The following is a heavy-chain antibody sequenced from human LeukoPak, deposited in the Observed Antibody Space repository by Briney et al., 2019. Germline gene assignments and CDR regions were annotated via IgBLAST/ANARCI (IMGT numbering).Heavy chain of an antibody. Sequence: PSETLSLTCTVSGGSISSYYWSWIRQPPGKGLEWIGYIYYSGSTNYNPSLKSRVTISVDTSKNQFSLKLSSVTAADTAVYYCARSPVIPAYNWFDPWGQGTLVTVSS. CDR2: IYYSGST. V-gene: IGHV4-59*01. D-gene: IGHD2-2*01. CDR1: GGSISSYY. CDR3: ARSPVIPAYNWFDP. J-gene: IGHJ5*02.